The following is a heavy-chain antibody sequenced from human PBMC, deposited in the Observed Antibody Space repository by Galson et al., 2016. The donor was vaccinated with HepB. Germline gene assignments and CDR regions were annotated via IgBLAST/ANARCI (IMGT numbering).Heavy chain of an antibody. J-gene: IGHJ6*02. Sequence: SLRLSCAASGFTFSSYAMSWVRQAPGKGLEWVSSIRGSGGSTYYADSVKGRFTISRDNSKKTLFLQMNSLRAEDTAVYYCVRDGGYGDYYFYYGMDVWGQGTTVTVSS. CDR1: GFTFSSYA. CDR3: VRDGGYGDYYFYYGMDV. CDR2: IRGSGGST. V-gene: IGHV3-23*01. D-gene: IGHD4-17*01.